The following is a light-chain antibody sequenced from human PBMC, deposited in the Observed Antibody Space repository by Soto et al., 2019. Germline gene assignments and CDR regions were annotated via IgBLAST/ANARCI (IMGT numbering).Light chain of an antibody. CDR3: QQYGSSPQLT. CDR2: TAS. J-gene: IGKJ4*01. CDR1: QTVKGNY. V-gene: IGKV3-20*01. Sequence: EIVLTQSPGTLYLSPGEGATLSCRASQTVKGNYIAWYQHKPGQAPRLLIYTASYRPTGIPDRFSGSGSGTDFTLDISRLEREDFAVYYCQQYGSSPQLTFGGGTRLE.